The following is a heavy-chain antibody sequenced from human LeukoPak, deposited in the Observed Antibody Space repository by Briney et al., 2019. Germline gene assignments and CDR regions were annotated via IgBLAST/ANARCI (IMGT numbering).Heavy chain of an antibody. J-gene: IGHJ4*02. CDR3: AKGDKPVIAMVKFDY. CDR2: ISYDGSNR. D-gene: IGHD5-18*01. CDR1: GFTFSSYG. Sequence: GGSLRLSCAASGFTFSSYGMHWVRQAPGKGLEWVAVISYDGSNRYYADSVKGRFTISRDNSKNTLYMQMNSLRAEDTAVYYCAKGDKPVIAMVKFDYWGQGTLVTVSS. V-gene: IGHV3-30*18.